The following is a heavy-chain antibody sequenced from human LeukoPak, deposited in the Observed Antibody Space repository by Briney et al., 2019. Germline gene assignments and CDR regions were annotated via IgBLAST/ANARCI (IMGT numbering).Heavy chain of an antibody. CDR2: ISPDGSDT. V-gene: IGHV5-51*01. Sequence: KTGESLKISCKGSGYRLTNYWIGWVRQMPGKGLEWMGIISPDGSDTRYSPSFQGQVTISADKSITTAYLQWSSLKASDTAMYYCARLTSSWSFDYWGQGTLVTVSS. CDR1: GYRLTNYW. D-gene: IGHD6-13*01. J-gene: IGHJ4*02. CDR3: ARLTSSWSFDY.